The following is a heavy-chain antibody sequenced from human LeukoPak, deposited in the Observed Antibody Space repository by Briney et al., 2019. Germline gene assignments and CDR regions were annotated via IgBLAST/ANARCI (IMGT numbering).Heavy chain of an antibody. CDR2: ISYDGSNK. Sequence: PGRSLRLSCAASGFTFSSYAMHWVRQAPGKGLEWVAVISYDGSNKCYADSVKGRFTISRDNSKNTLYLQMNSLRAEDTAVYYCARDLSPYGSGSYYSGWWFDPWGQGTLVTVSS. CDR1: GFTFSSYA. CDR3: ARDLSPYGSGSYYSGWWFDP. J-gene: IGHJ5*02. D-gene: IGHD3-10*01. V-gene: IGHV3-30-3*01.